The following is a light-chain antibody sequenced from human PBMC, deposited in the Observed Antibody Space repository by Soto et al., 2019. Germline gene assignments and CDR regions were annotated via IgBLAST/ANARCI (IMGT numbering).Light chain of an antibody. Sequence: DIQMTQSPSSLSASVGDRVTITCRASQGISTYLNWYQQKPGKAPKLLIYAASSLQSGVPSRFSGSGSETDFTLTISSLQPEDFATYYCQQSYSTPQTFGQGTRLEIK. CDR3: QQSYSTPQT. CDR2: AAS. J-gene: IGKJ5*01. CDR1: QGISTY. V-gene: IGKV1-39*01.